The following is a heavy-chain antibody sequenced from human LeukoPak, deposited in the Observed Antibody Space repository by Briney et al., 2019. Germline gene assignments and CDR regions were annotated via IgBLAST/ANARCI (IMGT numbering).Heavy chain of an antibody. CDR2: INWNGGST. CDR3: ARVKRIAAAGTDSYYYGMDV. J-gene: IGHJ6*02. CDR1: GFTFSSYA. V-gene: IGHV3-20*01. D-gene: IGHD6-13*01. Sequence: PGGSLRLSCAASGFTFSSYAMSWVRQAPGKGLEWVSGINWNGGSTGYADSVKGRFTISRDNAKNSLYLQMNSLRAEDTALYHCARVKRIAAAGTDSYYYGMDVWGQGTTVTVSS.